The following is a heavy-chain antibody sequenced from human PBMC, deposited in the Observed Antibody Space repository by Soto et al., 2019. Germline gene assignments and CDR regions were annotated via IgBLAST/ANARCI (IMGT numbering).Heavy chain of an antibody. CDR1: GGTFSSYA. CDR3: ARGVGWLQLPTYPYYYYGMDV. J-gene: IGHJ6*02. Sequence: ASVKVSCKASGGTFSSYAISWVRQAPGRGLEWMGGIIPIFGTANYAQKFQGRVTITADESTSTAYMELSSLRSEDTAVYYCARGVGWLQLPTYPYYYYGMDVWGQGTTVTVSS. CDR2: IIPIFGTA. D-gene: IGHD5-12*01. V-gene: IGHV1-69*13.